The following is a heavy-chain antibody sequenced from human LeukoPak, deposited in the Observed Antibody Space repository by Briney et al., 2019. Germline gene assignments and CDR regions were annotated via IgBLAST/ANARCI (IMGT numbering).Heavy chain of an antibody. CDR2: ISGSGGSP. D-gene: IGHD3-10*01. CDR3: AKGHGSGTYWLFDD. Sequence: GGSLRLSCAGSGFTFNTYDMSWVRQAPGKGLEWVSGISGSGGSPYYADSVKGRFTISRDNSKNTLYLQMNSLRAEDTAVYYCAKGHGSGTYWLFDDWGQGTLVTVSS. V-gene: IGHV3-23*01. J-gene: IGHJ4*02. CDR1: GFTFNTYD.